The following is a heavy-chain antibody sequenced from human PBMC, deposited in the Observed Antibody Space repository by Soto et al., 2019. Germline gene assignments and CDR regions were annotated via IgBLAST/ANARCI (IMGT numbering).Heavy chain of an antibody. Sequence: VASVKVSCKASGYTFTSYAMHWVRQAPGQRLEWMGWINAGNGNTKYSQKSQGRVTITRDTSASTAYMELSSLRSEDTAVYYCARSEIAVAGIDYWGQGTLVTVSS. J-gene: IGHJ4*02. D-gene: IGHD6-19*01. CDR1: GYTFTSYA. CDR3: ARSEIAVAGIDY. CDR2: INAGNGNT. V-gene: IGHV1-3*01.